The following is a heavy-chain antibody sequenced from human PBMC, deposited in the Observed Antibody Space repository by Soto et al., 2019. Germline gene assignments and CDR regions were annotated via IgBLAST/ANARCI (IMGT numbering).Heavy chain of an antibody. CDR1: GYSYTTYS. J-gene: IGHJ4*02. CDR3: AREYSNGRTPHYYFDF. Sequence: ASVKVSCKTSGYSYTTYSIHWVRQAPGPRLEWMGWLNPATGKPRYSERFQGRLTIAGDTSATTVFMELSSLASEDTAVYYCAREYSNGRTPHYYFDFWGQGTLVTVSS. CDR2: LNPATGKP. V-gene: IGHV1-3*01. D-gene: IGHD6-19*01.